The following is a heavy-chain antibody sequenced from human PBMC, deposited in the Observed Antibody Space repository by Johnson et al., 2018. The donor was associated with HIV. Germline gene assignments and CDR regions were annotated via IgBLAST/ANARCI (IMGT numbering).Heavy chain of an antibody. D-gene: IGHD2-15*01. CDR1: GFTLSDYY. CDR3: VKGDEVVAATSGFDI. J-gene: IGHJ3*02. V-gene: IGHV3-30*02. CDR2: IRYDRSNR. Sequence: QVQLVESGGGFVQPGGSLRLSCAASGFTLSDYYMDWVRQAPGKGLEWVAFIRYDRSNRYYADSGKGRFTVSRDNSKSTLYLQMNSLRPEDTAVYYCVKGDEVVAATSGFDIWGQGIMVIVSS.